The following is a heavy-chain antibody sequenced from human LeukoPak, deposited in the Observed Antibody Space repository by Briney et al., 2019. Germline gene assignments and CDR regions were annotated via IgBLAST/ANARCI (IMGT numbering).Heavy chain of an antibody. CDR1: GFTFDDYA. J-gene: IGHJ3*02. CDR3: ACRRTFDI. Sequence: GSLRLSCAASGFTFDDYAMHWVRQAPGKGLEWIGEINHSGSTNYNPSLKSRVTISVDTSKNQFSLKLSSVTAADTAVYYCACRRTFDIWGQGTMVTVSS. V-gene: IGHV4-34*08. CDR2: INHSGST.